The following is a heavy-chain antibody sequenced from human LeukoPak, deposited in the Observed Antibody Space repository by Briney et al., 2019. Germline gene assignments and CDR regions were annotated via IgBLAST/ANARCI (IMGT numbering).Heavy chain of an antibody. Sequence: GGSLRLSCAASRFTFNLYDMHWVRQAPGKGLEWVAFIRSDGSNTYYADSVKGRFTISRDNAKNSPYLQMNSLRAEDTAVYFCAKSTRAVMAMMDVWGKGTTVTVSS. CDR3: AKSTRAVMAMMDV. D-gene: IGHD3-16*01. CDR1: RFTFNLYD. J-gene: IGHJ6*04. CDR2: IRSDGSNT. V-gene: IGHV3-30*02.